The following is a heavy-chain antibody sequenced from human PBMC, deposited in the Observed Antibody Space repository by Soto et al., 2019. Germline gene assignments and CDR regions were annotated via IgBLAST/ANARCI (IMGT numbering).Heavy chain of an antibody. Sequence: GSLRLSCAVSGFTFSSYGMSWVRQAPGKGLEWVSTISGSGGSTYYADSVKGRFTISRDNSKNTLYLQMNSLRAEDTAVYYCAKDKGSGWYGYYGMDVWGQGTTVTVSS. CDR3: AKDKGSGWYGYYGMDV. CDR2: ISGSGGST. V-gene: IGHV3-23*01. CDR1: GFTFSSYG. J-gene: IGHJ6*02. D-gene: IGHD6-19*01.